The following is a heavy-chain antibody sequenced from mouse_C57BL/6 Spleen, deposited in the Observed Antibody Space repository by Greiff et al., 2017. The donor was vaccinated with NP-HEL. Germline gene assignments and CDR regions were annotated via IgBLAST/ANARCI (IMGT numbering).Heavy chain of an antibody. Sequence: QVQLQQPGAELVKPGASVKLSCKASGYTFTSYWMHWVKQRPGQGLEWIGMIHPNSGSTNYNEKFKSKATLTVDKSSSTAYMQLISLTSEDSAVYYCARKGGYSYGSSPLYWAMDYLGQGTSVTVSS. CDR3: ARKGGYSYGSSPLYWAMDY. CDR2: IHPNSGST. CDR1: GYTFTSYW. J-gene: IGHJ4*01. D-gene: IGHD1-1*01. V-gene: IGHV1-64*01.